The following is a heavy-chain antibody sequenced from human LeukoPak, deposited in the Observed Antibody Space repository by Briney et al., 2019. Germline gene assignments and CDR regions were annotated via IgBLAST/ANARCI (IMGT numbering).Heavy chain of an antibody. D-gene: IGHD6-13*01. CDR3: ARHAGGIAAVGTRPFDY. V-gene: IGHV4-59*08. J-gene: IGHJ4*02. CDR2: IYYSGST. CDR1: GGSISSYY. Sequence: SETLSLTCTVSGGSISSYYWSWIPQPPGKGLKWMGYIYYSGSTNYNPSLKSPVTISVDTSKNQFSLKLSSVTAADTAVYYCARHAGGIAAVGTRPFDYWGQGTLVTVSS.